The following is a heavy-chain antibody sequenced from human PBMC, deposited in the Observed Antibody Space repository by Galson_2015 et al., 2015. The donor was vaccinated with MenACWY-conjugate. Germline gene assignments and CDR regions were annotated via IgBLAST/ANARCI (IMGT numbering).Heavy chain of an antibody. CDR2: VIPPYDTT. CDR3: ATAPLCQDITGLPAAIWYFQR. Sequence: SVKVSCKASGGTFTRHAISWVRQAPGQGLEWMGAVIPPYDTTKYAQKFQGRVTITADKSTSTAYMEMDRLRAADTAVYYCATAPLCQDITGLPAAIWYFQRWGQGTLVT. V-gene: IGHV1-69*06. D-gene: IGHD2-2*02. CDR1: GGTFTRHA. J-gene: IGHJ1*01.